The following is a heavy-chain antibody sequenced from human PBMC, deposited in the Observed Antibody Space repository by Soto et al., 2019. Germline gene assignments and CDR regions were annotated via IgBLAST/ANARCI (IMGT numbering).Heavy chain of an antibody. CDR2: ISWDGAST. J-gene: IGHJ4*02. CDR3: AKDRRLRSTSSWLDY. CDR1: GFTFDDYT. V-gene: IGHV3-43*01. Sequence: EVQLVESGGVVVQPGGSLRLSCAASGFTFDDYTLHWVRRAPGKGLAWVSLISWDGASTYYADSVKDRFTISRDTSKNPLYLQMNSLSTEDTALSYCAKDRRLRSTSSWLDYWGQGALVTFYS. D-gene: IGHD1-26*01.